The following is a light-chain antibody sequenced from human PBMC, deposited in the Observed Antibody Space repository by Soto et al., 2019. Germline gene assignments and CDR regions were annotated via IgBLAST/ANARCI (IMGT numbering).Light chain of an antibody. CDR3: SSYTTSTTYV. V-gene: IGLV2-14*01. J-gene: IGLJ1*01. CDR1: SSDVGRYNY. CDR2: DVS. Sequence: QSALTQPASVSGSPGQSITISCTGTSSDVGRYNYVSWYQHHPGKAPRLMIYDVSNRPSGVSNRFSGSKSGNTASLTISGLQAEDEADYYCSSYTTSTTYVLGTGTKLTVL.